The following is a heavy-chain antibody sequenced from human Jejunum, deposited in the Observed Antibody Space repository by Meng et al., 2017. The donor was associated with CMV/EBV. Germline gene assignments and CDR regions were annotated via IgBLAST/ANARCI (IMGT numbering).Heavy chain of an antibody. Sequence: QLQWQESGPGLLKPSETLSLTCTVSGASITNSFYWAWIRQPPGRGLEWIGSIYYGGSTYYSPSLKSRVTMSVDTSKNRLSLNLNSLTAADTAVYYCARGIYYYDTSSSHYFDFWGQGTLVTVSS. CDR2: IYYGGST. CDR1: GASITNSFY. CDR3: ARGIYYYDTSSSHYFDF. V-gene: IGHV4-39*07. D-gene: IGHD3-22*01. J-gene: IGHJ4*02.